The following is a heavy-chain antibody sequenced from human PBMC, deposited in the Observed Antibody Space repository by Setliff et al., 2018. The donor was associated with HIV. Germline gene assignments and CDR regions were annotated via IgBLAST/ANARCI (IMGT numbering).Heavy chain of an antibody. V-gene: IGHV4-30-4*08. Sequence: SETLSLTCTVSGASISRGNYYWPWIRQRPGKGLEWIAFIYYSGSTYYSPSLKSRLMISVDTSKNQFSLNMTSVTAADTAVYYCARHNTGYSYGYDYYYYYMDVWGKGTTVTVSS. CDR1: GASISRGNYY. CDR2: IYYSGST. D-gene: IGHD5-18*01. CDR3: ARHNTGYSYGYDYYYYYMDV. J-gene: IGHJ6*03.